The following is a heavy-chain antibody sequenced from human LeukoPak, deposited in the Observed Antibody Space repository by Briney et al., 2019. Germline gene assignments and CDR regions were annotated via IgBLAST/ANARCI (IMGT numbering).Heavy chain of an antibody. CDR1: GFTFNTYG. D-gene: IGHD4-23*01. J-gene: IGHJ4*02. Sequence: PGGSLRLSCAASGFTFNTYGMSWVRQAPGKWLEWVSTISDGGGSTYYADSVKGRFTISRDNSKNTLYLQMNSLRAEDTAVYYCAKEGLRGFYWGQGTLVTVSS. CDR2: ISDGGGST. CDR3: AKEGLRGFY. V-gene: IGHV3-23*01.